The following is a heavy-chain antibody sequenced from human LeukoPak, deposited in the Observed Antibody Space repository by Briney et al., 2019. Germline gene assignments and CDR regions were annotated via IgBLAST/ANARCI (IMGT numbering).Heavy chain of an antibody. J-gene: IGHJ4*02. V-gene: IGHV3-53*01. D-gene: IGHD6-13*01. CDR1: GFTVSSNY. Sequence: GGSLRLSCAASGFTVSSNYVTWVRQAPGKGLEWVSVVYTGGSTYSADSAKGRFTISRDNSKNTLYLQMNSLRAEDTAVYYCARGLAAAGLYFDYWGQGTLVTVSS. CDR3: ARGLAAAGLYFDY. CDR2: VYTGGST.